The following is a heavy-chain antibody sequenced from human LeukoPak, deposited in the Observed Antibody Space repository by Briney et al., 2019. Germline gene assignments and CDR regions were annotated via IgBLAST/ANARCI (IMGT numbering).Heavy chain of an antibody. Sequence: GSLRLSCAASGFTFSSYWMSWVRQAPGKGLEWVANIKQDGSEKYYVDSVKGRFTISRDNAKNSLYLQMNSLRAEDTAVYYCARDQRHCSSSSCPWEPFDYWGQGTLVTVSS. V-gene: IGHV3-7*05. D-gene: IGHD2-2*01. J-gene: IGHJ4*02. CDR3: ARDQRHCSSSSCPWEPFDY. CDR2: IKQDGSEK. CDR1: GFTFSSYW.